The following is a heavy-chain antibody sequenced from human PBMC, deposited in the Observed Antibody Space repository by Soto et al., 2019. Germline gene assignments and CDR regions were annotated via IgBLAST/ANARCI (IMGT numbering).Heavy chain of an antibody. Sequence: GGALRLSCAASGFTFSDHYMDWVRQAPGKGLEWVGRTRNKANSYTTEYAASVKGRFTISRDDSKNSLYLQMNSLKTEDTAVYYCARVQPFYYMDVWGKGTTVTVSS. CDR2: TRNKANSYTT. J-gene: IGHJ6*03. CDR3: ARVQPFYYMDV. CDR1: GFTFSDHY. V-gene: IGHV3-72*01.